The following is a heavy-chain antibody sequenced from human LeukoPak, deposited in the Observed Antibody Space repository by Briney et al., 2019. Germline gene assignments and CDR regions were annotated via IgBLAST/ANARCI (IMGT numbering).Heavy chain of an antibody. CDR3: ARGPMVRGVIITYFDY. CDR1: GGTFITYA. D-gene: IGHD3-10*01. V-gene: IGHV1-69*13. Sequence: GASVRVSCKASGGTFITYAISWVRQAPGQGLEWMGGIIPVFGTANYAQKFQGRVTITADESTSTAYMELSSLRSEDTAVYYCARGPMVRGVIITYFDYWGQGNLVTVSS. CDR2: IIPVFGTA. J-gene: IGHJ4*02.